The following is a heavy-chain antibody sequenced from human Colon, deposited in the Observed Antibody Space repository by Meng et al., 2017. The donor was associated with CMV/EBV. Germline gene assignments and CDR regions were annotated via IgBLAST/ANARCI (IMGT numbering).Heavy chain of an antibody. Sequence: GESLKISCAASGFKFDDYLMLWVRQAPGKGFEWVAGINWNSAAIGYAASVKGRFTISRDNAKNSLYLQMNSLRAEDTAVYFCARVSGDCSTTACDYYYGMDVWGQGTTVTVSS. V-gene: IGHV3-20*04. CDR2: INWNSAAI. J-gene: IGHJ6*02. D-gene: IGHD2-2*01. CDR3: ARVSGDCSTTACDYYYGMDV. CDR1: GFKFDDYL.